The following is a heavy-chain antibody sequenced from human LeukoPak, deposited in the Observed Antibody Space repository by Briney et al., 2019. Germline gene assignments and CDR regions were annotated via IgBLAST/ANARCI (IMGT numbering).Heavy chain of an antibody. V-gene: IGHV3-64D*06. Sequence: GGSLRLSCSASGFTFSSYAMHWVRQAPGKGLEYVSAISSDGGTTYHADSVKGRFTISRDNSKNTLYLQMSSLRVEDTAVYYCAKEYFGLTWGQGTLVTVYS. D-gene: IGHD2/OR15-2a*01. CDR1: GFTFSSYA. J-gene: IGHJ5*02. CDR2: ISSDGGTT. CDR3: AKEYFGLT.